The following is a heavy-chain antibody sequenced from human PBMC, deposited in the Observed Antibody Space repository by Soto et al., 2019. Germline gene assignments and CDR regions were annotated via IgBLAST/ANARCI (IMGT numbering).Heavy chain of an antibody. CDR1: GWSFSGYF. D-gene: IGHD3-10*01. V-gene: IGHV4-34*01. CDR3: ARAASYYYGSGSYYNEPLYYYYYGMDV. J-gene: IGHJ6*02. CDR2: INHSGST. Sequence: SETLSLTCAVYGWSFSGYFWSWIRQPPGKGLEWIGEINHSGSTNYNPSLKSRVTISVDTSKNQFSLKLSSVTAADTAVYYCARAASYYYGSGSYYNEPLYYYYYGMDVWGQGTTVTVSS.